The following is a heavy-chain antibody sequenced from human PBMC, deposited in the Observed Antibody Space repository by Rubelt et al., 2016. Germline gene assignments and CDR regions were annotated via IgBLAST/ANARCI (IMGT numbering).Heavy chain of an antibody. D-gene: IGHD3-9*01. CDR1: GYTFTSYP. Sequence: VSCKASGYTFTSYPMNWVRQAPGQGLEWMGWINTNTGNPTYAQGFTGRFVFSVDTSVSAAYLQITSLKAEDTAVYYCATRFYDILTGQLVEWYHFDSWGQGTLVTVSS. V-gene: IGHV7-4-1*02. J-gene: IGHJ4*02. CDR2: INTNTGNP. CDR3: ATRFYDILTGQLVEWYHFDS.